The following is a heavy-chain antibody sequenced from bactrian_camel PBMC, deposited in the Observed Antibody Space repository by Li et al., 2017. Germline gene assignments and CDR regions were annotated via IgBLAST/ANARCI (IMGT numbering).Heavy chain of an antibody. J-gene: IGHJ4*01. CDR3: AKGGTWSPEYEYNH. CDR1: AYYHSNYY. Sequence: HVQLVESGGGSVQPGGSLRLSCTDSAYYHSNYYMAWFRQAPGKGREGIACVYTGTGRAVYADSVKGRFTISRDNAENTVYLQLTSLKTEDMAMYYCAKGGTWSPEYEYNHWGQGTQVTVS. CDR2: VYTGTGRA. D-gene: IGHD6*01. V-gene: IGHV3S1*01.